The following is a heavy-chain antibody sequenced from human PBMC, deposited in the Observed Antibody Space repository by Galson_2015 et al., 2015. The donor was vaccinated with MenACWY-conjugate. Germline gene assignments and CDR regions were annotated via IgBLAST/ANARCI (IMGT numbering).Heavy chain of an antibody. CDR1: GLTFSHYG. Sequence: SLRLSCAVSGLTFSHYGMHWVRQAPGKGLEWVGLISTDGSNKYYAASVKGRFTFSRDNSKNTLYLQMNSPRVEDTAVYYCARDGSGWYPGDHWGQGTLVTVSA. V-gene: IGHV3-30*03. D-gene: IGHD6-19*01. CDR2: ISTDGSNK. J-gene: IGHJ4*02. CDR3: ARDGSGWYPGDH.